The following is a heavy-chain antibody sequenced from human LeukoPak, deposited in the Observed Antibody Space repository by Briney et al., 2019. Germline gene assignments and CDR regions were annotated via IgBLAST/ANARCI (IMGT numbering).Heavy chain of an antibody. CDR1: GYSISSGYY. Sequence: SETLSLTCAVSGYSISSGYYWGWIRQPPGKGLEWIGSIYHSGSTYYNPSLKSRVTISVDTSKNQFSLKLSSVTAADTAVYYCAIELRITMVRGVISWFDPWGQGTLVTVSS. D-gene: IGHD3-10*01. V-gene: IGHV4-38-2*01. CDR2: IYHSGST. CDR3: AIELRITMVRGVISWFDP. J-gene: IGHJ5*02.